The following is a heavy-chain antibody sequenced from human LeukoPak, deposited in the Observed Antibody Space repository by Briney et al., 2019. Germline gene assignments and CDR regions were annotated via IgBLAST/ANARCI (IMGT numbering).Heavy chain of an antibody. CDR2: ISSSSSTI. J-gene: IGHJ4*02. CDR1: GFTFSSYS. D-gene: IGHD6-25*01. V-gene: IGHV3-48*01. Sequence: GGSLRLSCAASGFTFSSYSMNWVRQAPGKGLEWVSYISSSSSTIYYADSVKGRFTISRDNARNSLYLQMNSLRAEDTAVYYCARDAAVDYWGQGTLVTVSS. CDR3: ARDAAVDY.